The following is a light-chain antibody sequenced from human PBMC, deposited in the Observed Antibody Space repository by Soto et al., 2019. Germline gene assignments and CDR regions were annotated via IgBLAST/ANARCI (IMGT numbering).Light chain of an antibody. Sequence: DIQLTQSPSFLSASVGDRVTITYRASQGIASHLAWYQQTPGKAPKFLIYAGSTLESGVASSLSGSGFGTELTLTISSLQPEDFATYYCQQVNTFPHTFGQGTKLEIK. V-gene: IGKV1-9*01. J-gene: IGKJ2*01. CDR1: QGIASH. CDR3: QQVNTFPHT. CDR2: AGS.